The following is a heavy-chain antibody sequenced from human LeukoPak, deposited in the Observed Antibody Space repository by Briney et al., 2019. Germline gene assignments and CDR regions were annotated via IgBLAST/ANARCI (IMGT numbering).Heavy chain of an antibody. Sequence: GGSLRLSCAASGFTFSSYAMHWVRQAPGKGLEYVSAISSNGGSTYYANSVKGRFTISRDNSKNTLYLQMGSLRAEDMAVYYCARGYQDSSGSKGFFDYWGQGTLVTVSS. V-gene: IGHV3-64*01. CDR1: GFTFSSYA. CDR3: ARGYQDSSGSKGFFDY. J-gene: IGHJ4*02. D-gene: IGHD3-22*01. CDR2: ISSNGGST.